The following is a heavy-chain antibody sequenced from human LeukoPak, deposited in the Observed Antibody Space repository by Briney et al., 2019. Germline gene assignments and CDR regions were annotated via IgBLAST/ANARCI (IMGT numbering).Heavy chain of an antibody. J-gene: IGHJ3*02. CDR1: GFTFSSFT. V-gene: IGHV3-21*04. Sequence: PGGSLRLSCAASGFTFSSFTMNWVRQAPGKGLEWVSSISSTSTYIHYADSVKGRFTISRDNAKNSLYLQMNSLRAEDTAVYYCARWGTYSSSWLGAFDIWGQGTMVTVSS. CDR2: ISSTSTYI. D-gene: IGHD6-13*01. CDR3: ARWGTYSSSWLGAFDI.